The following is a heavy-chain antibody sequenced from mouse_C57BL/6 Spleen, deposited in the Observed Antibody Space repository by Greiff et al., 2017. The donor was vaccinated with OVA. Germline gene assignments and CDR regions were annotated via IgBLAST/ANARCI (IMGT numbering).Heavy chain of an antibody. Sequence: VQRVESGTELVKPGASVKLSCKASGYTFTSYWMHWVKQRPGQGLEWIGNINPSNGGTNYNEKFKSKATLTVDKSSSTAYMQLSSLTSEDSAVYYCASRTAQATGAMDYWGQGTSVTVSS. CDR3: ASRTAQATGAMDY. D-gene: IGHD3-2*02. V-gene: IGHV1-53*01. CDR2: INPSNGGT. J-gene: IGHJ4*01. CDR1: GYTFTSYW.